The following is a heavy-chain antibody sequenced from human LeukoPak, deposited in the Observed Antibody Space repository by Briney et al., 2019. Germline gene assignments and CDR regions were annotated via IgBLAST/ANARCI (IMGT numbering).Heavy chain of an antibody. V-gene: IGHV3-33*01. CDR1: GFTFSSYG. D-gene: IGHD3-22*01. CDR2: IWYDGSNK. Sequence: GRSLRLSCAASGFTFSSYGMHRVRQAPGKGLEWVAVIWYDGSNKYYADSVKARFTISRDNSKNTLYLQMNSLRAEDTAVYYCAREGSGYYTYYFDHWGQGTLVTVSS. J-gene: IGHJ4*02. CDR3: AREGSGYYTYYFDH.